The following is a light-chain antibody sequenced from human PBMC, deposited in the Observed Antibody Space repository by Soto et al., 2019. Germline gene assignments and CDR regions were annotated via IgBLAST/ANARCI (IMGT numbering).Light chain of an antibody. CDR3: QTYSSEGT. V-gene: IGKV1-5*03. CDR2: RAS. Sequence: DIQMTQSPSTLSASIGDRVTITCRASQSISSWLAWYQQKPGKVPKLLIYRASTLESGVPSRFRGSGSGTAFTLTITSLQPDDFATYYCQTYSSEGTFGQGTKVEIK. CDR1: QSISSW. J-gene: IGKJ1*01.